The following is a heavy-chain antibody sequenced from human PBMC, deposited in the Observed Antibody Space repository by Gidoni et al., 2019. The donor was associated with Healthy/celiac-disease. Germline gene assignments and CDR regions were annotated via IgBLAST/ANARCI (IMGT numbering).Heavy chain of an antibody. D-gene: IGHD2-21*02. Sequence: EVQLVESGGGVVQPGGSLRLSCAASGFTFDDYAMHWVRQAPGKGLEWVSLISGDGGSTYYADSVKGRFTISRDNSKNSLYLQMNSLRTEDTALYYCAKDMSYCGGDGCGPYYYYGMDVWGQGTTVTVSS. CDR1: GFTFDDYA. CDR3: AKDMSYCGGDGCGPYYYYGMDV. V-gene: IGHV3-43*02. J-gene: IGHJ6*02. CDR2: ISGDGGST.